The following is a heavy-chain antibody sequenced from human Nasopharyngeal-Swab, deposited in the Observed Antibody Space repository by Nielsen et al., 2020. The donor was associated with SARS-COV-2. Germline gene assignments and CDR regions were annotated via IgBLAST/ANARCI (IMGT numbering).Heavy chain of an antibody. J-gene: IGHJ6*02. Sequence: WVRQAPGQGLEWMGRISAYNGNTNYAQKLQGRVTMTTDTSTSTAYMELRSLRSDDTAVYYCARMYYDILTGWYYYYGMDVWGQGTTVTVSS. V-gene: IGHV1-18*01. D-gene: IGHD3-9*01. CDR3: ARMYYDILTGWYYYYGMDV. CDR2: ISAYNGNT.